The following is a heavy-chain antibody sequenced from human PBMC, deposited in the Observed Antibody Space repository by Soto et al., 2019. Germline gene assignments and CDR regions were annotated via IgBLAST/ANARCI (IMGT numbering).Heavy chain of an antibody. J-gene: IGHJ4*02. CDR3: ARSPRRYSSGWYDYFDY. Sequence: QVQLQESGPGLVKPSQTLSLTCTVSGGSMDTIGFYWTWIRQHPGKGLEWIGYIYDSGSTYYNPSLKSRIRISVDTSKNHFSLRLTSVTAADTAVYYCARSPRRYSSGWYDYFDYWGQGTLVSVSS. CDR2: IYDSGST. V-gene: IGHV4-31*03. CDR1: GGSMDTIGFY. D-gene: IGHD6-19*01.